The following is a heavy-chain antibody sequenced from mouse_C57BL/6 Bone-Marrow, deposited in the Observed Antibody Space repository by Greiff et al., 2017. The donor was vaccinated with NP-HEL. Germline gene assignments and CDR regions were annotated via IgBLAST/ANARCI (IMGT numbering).Heavy chain of an antibody. Sequence: VQGVESGPGLVAPSQSLSITCTVSGFSLTSYAISWVRQPPGKGLEWLGVIWTGGGTNYNSALKSRLSISKDNSKSQVFLKMNSLQTDDTARYYCARNGRPYDYAYYYAMDYWGQGTSVTVSS. CDR3: ARNGRPYDYAYYYAMDY. J-gene: IGHJ4*01. CDR2: IWTGGGT. D-gene: IGHD2-4*01. CDR1: GFSLTSYA. V-gene: IGHV2-9-1*01.